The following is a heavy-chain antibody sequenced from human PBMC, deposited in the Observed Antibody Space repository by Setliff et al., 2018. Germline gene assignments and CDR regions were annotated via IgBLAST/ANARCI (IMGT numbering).Heavy chain of an antibody. J-gene: IGHJ4*02. CDR1: GGSISDNNYY. CDR2: VHFGGDT. D-gene: IGHD3-10*01. V-gene: IGHV4-61*05. CDR3: ARQPSSGAYYNPRPYYFDY. Sequence: PSETLSLTCTVSGGSISDNNYYWGWIRQSPGKGLEWIGFVHFGGDTNYNPSLKSRVTMSADTSNNQFSLNLRSVTAADTAVYFCARQPSSGAYYNPRPYYFDYWGQGTLVTVSS.